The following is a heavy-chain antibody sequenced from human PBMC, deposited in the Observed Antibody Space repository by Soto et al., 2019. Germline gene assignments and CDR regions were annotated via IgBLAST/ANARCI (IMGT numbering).Heavy chain of an antibody. D-gene: IGHD3-10*01. CDR3: ARHPLLWFGELSGFDY. Sequence: SETLSLTCTVSGGSISSYYWSWIRQPPGKGLEWIGYIYYSGSTNYNPSLKSRVTISVDTPKNQFSLKLSSVTAADTAVYYCARHPLLWFGELSGFDYWGQGTLVTVS. CDR2: IYYSGST. V-gene: IGHV4-59*08. CDR1: GGSISSYY. J-gene: IGHJ4*02.